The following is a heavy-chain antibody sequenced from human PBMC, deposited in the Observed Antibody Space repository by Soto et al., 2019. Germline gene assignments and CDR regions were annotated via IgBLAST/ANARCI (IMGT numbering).Heavy chain of an antibody. Sequence: GGSLRLSCAASGFTFSGYAMSWVRQAPGKGLEWVSAISGSGGSTYYADSVKGRFTISRDNSKNTLYLQMNSLRAEDTAVYYCAKGISSWSDAFDIWGQGTMVTVSS. V-gene: IGHV3-23*01. CDR1: GFTFSGYA. D-gene: IGHD6-13*01. CDR2: ISGSGGST. CDR3: AKGISSWSDAFDI. J-gene: IGHJ3*02.